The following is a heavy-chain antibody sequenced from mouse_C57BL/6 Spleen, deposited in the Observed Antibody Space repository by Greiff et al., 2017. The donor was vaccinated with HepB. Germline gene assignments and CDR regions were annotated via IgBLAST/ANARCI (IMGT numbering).Heavy chain of an antibody. CDR2: IDPSDSET. D-gene: IGHD1-1*01. J-gene: IGHJ4*01. CDR3: ARSDYYGSSYEDYYAMDY. V-gene: IGHV1-52*01. Sequence: VQLQQPGAELVRPGSSVKLSCKASGYTFTSYWMHWVKQRPIQGLEWIGNIDPSDSETHYNQKFKDKATLTVDKSSSTAYMQLSSLTSEDSAVYYCARSDYYGSSYEDYYAMDYWGQGTSVTVSS. CDR1: GYTFTSYW.